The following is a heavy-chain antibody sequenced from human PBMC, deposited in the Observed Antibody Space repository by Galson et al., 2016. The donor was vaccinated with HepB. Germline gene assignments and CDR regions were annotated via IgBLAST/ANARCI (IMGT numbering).Heavy chain of an antibody. V-gene: IGHV3-11*06. D-gene: IGHD3-10*01. CDR3: ARENYGTFDY. CDR2: ISSVSTYK. CDR1: GFSFSPFY. J-gene: IGHJ4*02. Sequence: SLRLSCAASGFSFSPFYMSWIRQAPGKGLEWVSSISSVSTYKHYADSVKGRFTISRDDARNTLYLPLDGLRGEDTAIYYCARENYGTFDYWGQGALVTVSS.